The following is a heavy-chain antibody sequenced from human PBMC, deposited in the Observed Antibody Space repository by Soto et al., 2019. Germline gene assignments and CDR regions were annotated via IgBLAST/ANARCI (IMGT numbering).Heavy chain of an antibody. Sequence: QVQLVESGGGVVQPGRSLRLSCAASGFTFSSYAMHWVRQALGKGLEWVAVISYDGNKKYYADSVKGRFTISRDNSKNTLYLQMNSLRAEDTAVYYCARDRADYYYGSGPFDPWGQGTLVTVSS. V-gene: IGHV3-30-3*01. J-gene: IGHJ5*02. CDR2: ISYDGNKK. CDR3: ARDRADYYYGSGPFDP. D-gene: IGHD3-10*01. CDR1: GFTFSSYA.